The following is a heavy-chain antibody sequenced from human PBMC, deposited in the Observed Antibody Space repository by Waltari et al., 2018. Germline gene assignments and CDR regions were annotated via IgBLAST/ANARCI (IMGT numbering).Heavy chain of an antibody. J-gene: IGHJ4*02. CDR2: IRYDGSNK. CDR3: AKEYSAYSNQRTPFDY. CDR1: GFTFSSYG. V-gene: IGHV3-30*02. D-gene: IGHD4-4*01. Sequence: QVQLVESGGGVVQPGGSLRLSCAASGFTFSSYGMHWVRQAPGKGLEWVAFIRYDGSNKYYADYVKGRFTISRDNSKNTLYLQMNSLRAEDTAVYYCAKEYSAYSNQRTPFDYWGQGTLVTVSS.